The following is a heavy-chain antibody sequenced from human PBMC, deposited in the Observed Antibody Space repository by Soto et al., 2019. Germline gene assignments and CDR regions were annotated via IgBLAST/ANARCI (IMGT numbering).Heavy chain of an antibody. CDR1: GFTFSSYA. CDR3: ARDSQMATTDWYFDL. V-gene: IGHV3-30-3*01. Sequence: VQLVESGGGVVQPGRSLRLSCAASGFTFSSYAMHWVRQAPGKGLEWVAVISYDGSNKYYADSVKGRFTISRDNSKNTLYLQMNSLRAEDTAVYYCARDSQMATTDWYFDLWGRGTLVTVSS. D-gene: IGHD5-12*01. CDR2: ISYDGSNK. J-gene: IGHJ2*01.